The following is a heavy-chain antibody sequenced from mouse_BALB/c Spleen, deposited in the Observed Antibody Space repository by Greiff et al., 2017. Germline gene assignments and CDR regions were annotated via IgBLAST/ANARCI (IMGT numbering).Heavy chain of an antibody. Sequence: EVQLVESGPGLVKPSQSLSLTCSVTGYSITSGYYWNWIRQFPGNKLEWMGYISYDGSNNYNPSLKNRISITRDTSKNQFFLKLNSVTTEDTATYYCARDQRRGFAYWGQGTLVTVSA. CDR3: ARDQRRGFAY. CDR1: GYSITSGYY. CDR2: ISYDGSN. J-gene: IGHJ3*01. V-gene: IGHV3-6*02.